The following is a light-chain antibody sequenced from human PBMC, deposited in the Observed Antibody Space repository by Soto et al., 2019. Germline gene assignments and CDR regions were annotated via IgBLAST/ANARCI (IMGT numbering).Light chain of an antibody. J-gene: IGKJ5*01. CDR3: QQYSSSPIT. Sequence: EVVLTQSPGTLSLSPGEIATLSCSASQSIGSSYLAWYQQKPGQAPRLLIYGASSRATGIPDRFSGGGSGTDFSLTISRLDPEDFAVYYCQQYSSSPITFGQGTRLE. CDR1: QSIGSSY. CDR2: GAS. V-gene: IGKV3-20*01.